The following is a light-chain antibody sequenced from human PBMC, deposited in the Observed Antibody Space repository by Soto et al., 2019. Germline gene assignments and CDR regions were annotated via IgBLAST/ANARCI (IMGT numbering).Light chain of an antibody. CDR1: QSVSSY. V-gene: IGKV3-11*01. J-gene: IGKJ5*01. CDR3: QQRSNWPPIT. CDR2: DAS. Sequence: EIVLTQSPATLSLSPGERATLSCRASQSVSSYLAWYQQKPGQAPRLPIYDASNRTTGIPARFSGSGSGTDFTLTVSSLELEDFAVYYCQQRSNWPPITFGEGTRLEIK.